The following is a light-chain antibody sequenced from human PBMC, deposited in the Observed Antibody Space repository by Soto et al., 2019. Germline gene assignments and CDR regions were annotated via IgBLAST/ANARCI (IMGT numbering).Light chain of an antibody. CDR2: AAS. CDR1: QGISSY. CDR3: QQYYSYPLA. V-gene: IGKV1-8*01. Sequence: AIRMTKSPSSFSSSTGDRVTIPCRASQGISSYLAGYQQKPGKAPKLLSYAASTLQRGGPSRFSGSGSGTDFTLTISCLQSEDVATYYCQQYYSYPLAVGGGTKVDI. J-gene: IGKJ4*01.